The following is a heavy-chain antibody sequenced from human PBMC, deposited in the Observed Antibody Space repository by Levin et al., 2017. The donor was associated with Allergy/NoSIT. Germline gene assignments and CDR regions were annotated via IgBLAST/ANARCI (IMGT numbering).Heavy chain of an antibody. CDR1: GGSFSGSY. J-gene: IGHJ5*02. CDR3: ARGLYSPALRS. CDR2: INYRGGT. Sequence: SETLSLTCAVYGGSFSGSYLNWIRQPPGKGLEWVGEINYRGGTNYNPSFKSRVTISLDTSKNQFSLKLDSVTAADTAVYYCARGLYSPALRSWGLGTLVTVSS. D-gene: IGHD5-18*01. V-gene: IGHV4-34*01.